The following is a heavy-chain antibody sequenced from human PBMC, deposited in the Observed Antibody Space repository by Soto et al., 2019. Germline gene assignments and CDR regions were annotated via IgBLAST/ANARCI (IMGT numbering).Heavy chain of an antibody. V-gene: IGHV3-33*01. Sequence: QVQLVESGGGVVQPGRSLRLSCEVSGFTFSNYGMHWVRQAPGKGLEWVAVIWYDGSNKYYADSVKGRFTISRDNSKNTVDLQMNNLRVEDTAVYYCAREGGAVVPGAMPENQWGQGTLVTVSS. D-gene: IGHD2-2*01. J-gene: IGHJ4*02. CDR3: AREGGAVVPGAMPENQ. CDR2: IWYDGSNK. CDR1: GFTFSNYG.